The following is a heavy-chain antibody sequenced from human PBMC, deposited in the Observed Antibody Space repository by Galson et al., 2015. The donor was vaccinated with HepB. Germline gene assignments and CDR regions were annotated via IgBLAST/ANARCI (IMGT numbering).Heavy chain of an antibody. CDR2: IWYDGSNK. D-gene: IGHD3-10*01. V-gene: IGHV3-33*01. CDR3: AREGLPPTMVQGVPEHYFDY. J-gene: IGHJ4*02. Sequence: SLRLSCAASGFTFSSYGMHWVRQAPGKGLEWVAVIWYDGSNKYYADSVKGRFTISRDNSKNTLYLQMNSLRAEDTAVYYCAREGLPPTMVQGVPEHYFDYWGQGTLVTVSS. CDR1: GFTFSSYG.